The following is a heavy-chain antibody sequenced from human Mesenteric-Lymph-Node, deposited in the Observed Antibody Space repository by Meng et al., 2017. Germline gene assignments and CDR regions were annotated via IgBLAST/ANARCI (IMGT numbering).Heavy chain of an antibody. D-gene: IGHD3-10*01. Sequence: ASVKVSCKASGYTFTSYDINWVRQATGQGLEWMGWMNPNSGNTGYAQKFQGRVTMTRHTSISTAYMELSSLRSEDTAVYYCARGAFEFGIIDYWGQGTLVTVSS. J-gene: IGHJ4*02. V-gene: IGHV1-8*01. CDR1: GYTFTSYD. CDR3: ARGAFEFGIIDY. CDR2: MNPNSGNT.